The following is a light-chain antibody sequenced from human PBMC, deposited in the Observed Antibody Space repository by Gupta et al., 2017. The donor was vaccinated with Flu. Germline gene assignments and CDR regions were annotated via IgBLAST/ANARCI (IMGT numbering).Light chain of an antibody. V-gene: IGLV2-23*02. CDR3: CSYAGSSTWV. J-gene: IGLJ3*02. Sequence: SAPPQPASVSWSPGQSITISCTGTSSDVGSYNLVSWYQQHPGKAPKLMIYEVSKRPSGVSNRFSGSKSGNTASLTISGLQAEDEADYYCCSYAGSSTWVFGGGTKLTVL. CDR1: SSDVGSYNL. CDR2: EVS.